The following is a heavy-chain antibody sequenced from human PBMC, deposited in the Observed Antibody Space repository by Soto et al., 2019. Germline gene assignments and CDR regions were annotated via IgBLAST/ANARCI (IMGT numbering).Heavy chain of an antibody. CDR3: SRGILV. CDR1: GGSINSGGYC. CDR2: ISYGGST. D-gene: IGHD5-18*01. Sequence: QVQLQESGPGLVKPSQTLSLTCTVSGGSINSGGYCWSWIRQHPGKGLDWIGCISYGGSTSYNPSLKSRVTISVDTSKNQFSLKLTSVTAANTAVYYCSRGILVWGQGALITVSS. V-gene: IGHV4-31*03. J-gene: IGHJ4*02.